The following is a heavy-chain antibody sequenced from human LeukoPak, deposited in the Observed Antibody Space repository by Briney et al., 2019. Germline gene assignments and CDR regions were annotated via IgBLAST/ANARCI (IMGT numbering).Heavy chain of an antibody. Sequence: SETLSLTCTVSGGSISSYYWSWIRQPPGKGLEWIGYIYYSGSTNYNPSLKSRVTISVDTSKNQFSLKLSSVTAADTAVYYCARGSLSSGELLYFFDYWGQGTLVTVSS. J-gene: IGHJ4*02. D-gene: IGHD1-26*01. CDR3: ARGSLSSGELLYFFDY. CDR1: GGSISSYY. CDR2: IYYSGST. V-gene: IGHV4-59*01.